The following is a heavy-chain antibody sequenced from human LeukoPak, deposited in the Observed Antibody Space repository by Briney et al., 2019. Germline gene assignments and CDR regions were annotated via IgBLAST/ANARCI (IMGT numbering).Heavy chain of an antibody. D-gene: IGHD6-13*01. V-gene: IGHV1-24*01. Sequence: ASVKVSCKVSGYTLTELSMHCARQAPGKGLEWMGGFSPEDGETIYAQKFQGRVTMTEDTSTDTAYMELSSLRSEDTAVYYCATEDPPGIAARGAKPFDYWGQGTLVTVSS. CDR3: ATEDPPGIAARGAKPFDY. CDR2: FSPEDGET. CDR1: GYTLTELS. J-gene: IGHJ4*02.